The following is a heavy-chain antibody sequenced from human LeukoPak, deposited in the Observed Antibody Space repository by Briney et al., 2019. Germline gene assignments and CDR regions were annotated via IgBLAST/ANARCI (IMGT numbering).Heavy chain of an antibody. CDR1: GFSVSSNY. Sequence: PGGSLRLSCVASGFSVSSNYMSWVRQAPGKGLEWVSSISSSSSYIYYADSVKGRFTISRDNAKNSLYLQMNSLRAEDTAVYYCARDPHSSGWSGGYYFDYWGQGTLVTVSS. D-gene: IGHD6-19*01. CDR3: ARDPHSSGWSGGYYFDY. V-gene: IGHV3-21*01. CDR2: ISSSSSYI. J-gene: IGHJ4*02.